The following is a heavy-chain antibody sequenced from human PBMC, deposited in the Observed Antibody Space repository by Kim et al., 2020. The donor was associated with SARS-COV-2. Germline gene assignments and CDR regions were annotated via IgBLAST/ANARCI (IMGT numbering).Heavy chain of an antibody. J-gene: IGHJ6*02. CDR2: IYYSGST. V-gene: IGHV4-31*03. CDR1: GGSISSGGYY. CDR3: AREDWQDYYYYGMDV. Sequence: SETLSLTCTVSGGSISSGGYYWSWIRQHPGKGLEWIGYIYYSGSTYYNPSLKSRVTISVDTSKNQFSLKLSSVTAADTAVYYCAREDWQDYYYYGMDVWGQGTTVTVSS. D-gene: IGHD3-9*01.